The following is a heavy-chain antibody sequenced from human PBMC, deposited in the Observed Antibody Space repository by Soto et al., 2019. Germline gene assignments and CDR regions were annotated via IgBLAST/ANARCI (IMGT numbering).Heavy chain of an antibody. J-gene: IGHJ4*02. D-gene: IGHD4-17*01. CDR1: GFTFSSYW. CDR3: ARDRTLYGDPFDY. Sequence: GGSLRLSCAASGFTFSSYWMSWVRQAPGKGLEWVANIKQDGSEKYYVDSVKGRFTISRDNAKNSLYLQMNSLRAEDTAVYYCARDRTLYGDPFDYWGQGTLVTVSS. V-gene: IGHV3-7*01. CDR2: IKQDGSEK.